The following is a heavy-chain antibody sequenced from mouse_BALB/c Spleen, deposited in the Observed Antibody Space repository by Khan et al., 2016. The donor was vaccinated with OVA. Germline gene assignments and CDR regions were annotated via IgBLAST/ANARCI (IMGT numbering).Heavy chain of an antibody. CDR3: ARHYVMDY. CDR2: IYPGDGAT. Sequence: QMQLEESGAELVRPGSSVKISCKASGYAFSSYWMNWVKQRPGQGLEWIGQIYPGDGATNYNGKFKGKATLTADKSSSTAYMQLSSLTSEDSAVYFCARHYVMDYWGQGTSVTVAS. J-gene: IGHJ4*01. V-gene: IGHV1-80*01. CDR1: GYAFSSYW.